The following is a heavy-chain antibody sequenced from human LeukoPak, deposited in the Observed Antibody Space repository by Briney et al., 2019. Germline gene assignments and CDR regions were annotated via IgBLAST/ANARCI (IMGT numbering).Heavy chain of an antibody. J-gene: IGHJ4*02. V-gene: IGHV3-53*01. CDR3: ASSVPVAGTQF. CDR2: IYSGGST. CDR1: GFTVSSNY. Sequence: GGSLRLSCAASGFTVSSNYMSWVRQAPGKGLEWVSVIYSGGSTYYADSVKGRFTISRDNAKNTLYLQMNSLRAEDTAVYYCASSVPVAGTQFWGQGTLVTVSS. D-gene: IGHD6-19*01.